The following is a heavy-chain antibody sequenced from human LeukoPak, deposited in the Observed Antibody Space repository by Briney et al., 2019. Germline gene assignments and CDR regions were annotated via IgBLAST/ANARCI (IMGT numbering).Heavy chain of an antibody. CDR3: ARLERSPDSGSYYFDY. J-gene: IGHJ4*02. D-gene: IGHD1-26*01. CDR2: IIPILGIA. V-gene: IGHV1-69*04. CDR1: GGAFSSYA. Sequence: ASVKVSCKASGGAFSSYAISWVRQAPGQGLEWMGRIIPILGIANYAQKFQGRVTITADKSTSTAYMELSSLRSEDTAVYYCARLERSPDSGSYYFDYWGQGTLVTVSS.